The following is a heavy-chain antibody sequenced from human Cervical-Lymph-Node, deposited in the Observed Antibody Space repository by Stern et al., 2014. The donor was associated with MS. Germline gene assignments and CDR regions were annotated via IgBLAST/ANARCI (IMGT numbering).Heavy chain of an antibody. Sequence: VQLVESGGGVVQPGRSLRLSCAASGITFSRFAMHWVRQAPGKGLEWVAVVSADGDTQYYADSVKGRFTTSRDNSKDMLFLQLTRLRSEDTAVYYCATSVDTAPEAYWGQGTLVTVSS. CDR2: VSADGDTQ. CDR1: GITFSRFA. V-gene: IGHV3-30*04. D-gene: IGHD5-18*01. J-gene: IGHJ4*02. CDR3: ATSVDTAPEAY.